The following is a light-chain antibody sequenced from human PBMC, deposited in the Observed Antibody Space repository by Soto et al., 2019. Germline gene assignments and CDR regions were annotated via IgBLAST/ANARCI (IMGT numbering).Light chain of an antibody. Sequence: QSALTQPASVSGSPGQSITISCTGTSSDVGGYNYVSWYQQHPGKVPKVMIYEVSNRPSGVSNRFSGSKSGNTASLTISGLQAEDEADYYCSSYTSRNTDVFGTGTKVTVL. V-gene: IGLV2-14*01. CDR1: SSDVGGYNY. CDR3: SSYTSRNTDV. J-gene: IGLJ1*01. CDR2: EVS.